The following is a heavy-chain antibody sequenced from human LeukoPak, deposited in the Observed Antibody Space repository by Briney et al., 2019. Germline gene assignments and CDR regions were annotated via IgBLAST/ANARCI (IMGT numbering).Heavy chain of an antibody. V-gene: IGHV4-39*07. CDR1: GGSIRSSYYY. Sequence: SETLSLTCTVSGGSIRSSYYYWGWIRQPPGKGLEWIGEINHSGSTNYNPSLKSRVTISVDTSKNQFSLKLSSVTAADTAVYYCARGVNTAMVIYYFDYWGQGTLVTVSS. J-gene: IGHJ4*02. D-gene: IGHD5-18*01. CDR3: ARGVNTAMVIYYFDY. CDR2: INHSGST.